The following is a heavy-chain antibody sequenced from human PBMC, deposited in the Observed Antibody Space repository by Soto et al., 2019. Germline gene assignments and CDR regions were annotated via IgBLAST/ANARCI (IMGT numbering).Heavy chain of an antibody. CDR3: ARVFGTKITGVHSAFYA. V-gene: IGHV3-11*05. D-gene: IGHD2-8*01. J-gene: IGHJ3*01. CDR1: GFTFSDYY. CDR2: ITDSSTYT. Sequence: QEQLVESGGGVVKPGGSLRLSCKASGFTFSDYYMSWIRQAPGKGLEWLSYITDSSTYTNYADSVKGRFTISRDNAKNSVCMQMNSLSAEETARQYCARVFGTKITGVHSAFYAWGQGIVVTVSS.